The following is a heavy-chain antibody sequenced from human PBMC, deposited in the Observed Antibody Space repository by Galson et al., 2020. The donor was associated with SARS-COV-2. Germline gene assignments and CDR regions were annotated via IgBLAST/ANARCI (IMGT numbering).Heavy chain of an antibody. CDR3: ARDPLTVIESHPLQPGLDY. Sequence: GESLKISCKAFGYTFTSYYMHWVRQAPGQGLEWMGIINPSGGSTSYAQKFQGRVTMTRDTSTSTVYMELSSLRSEDTAVYYCARDPLTVIESHPLQPGLDYWGQGSLVTVSS. V-gene: IGHV1-46*01. CDR2: INPSGGST. J-gene: IGHJ4*02. CDR1: GYTFTSYY. D-gene: IGHD4-17*01.